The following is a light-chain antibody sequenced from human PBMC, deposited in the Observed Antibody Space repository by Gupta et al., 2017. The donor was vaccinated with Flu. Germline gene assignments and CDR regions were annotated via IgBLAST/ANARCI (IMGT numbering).Light chain of an antibody. V-gene: IGLV1-47*01. CDR1: SSNIGSNY. CDR2: RNN. J-gene: IGLJ2*01. CDR3: ASWDDSLSGVV. Sequence: QSVLTQPPSASGTPGQRVIISCSGSSSNIGSNYVYWYQQLPQTAPKLLIYRNNQRPSGVPDRFSGSKSGTSASLAISGLRSEDEADYYCASWDDSLSGVVFGGGTKLTVL.